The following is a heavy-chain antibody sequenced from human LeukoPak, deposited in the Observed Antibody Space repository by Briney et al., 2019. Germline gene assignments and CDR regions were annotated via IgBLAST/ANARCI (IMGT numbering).Heavy chain of an antibody. V-gene: IGHV3-11*04. Sequence: GGSLRPSCAAAGFTFSDYYMSGLRQAPGEGLGGVSYMSSSGSTIYYADSVKGRFTISRDNAKNSLYLQMNSLRAEDTAVYYCARESRQWLVLGGVDYWGQGTLVTVSS. CDR1: GFTFSDYY. J-gene: IGHJ4*02. CDR3: ARESRQWLVLGGVDY. CDR2: MSSSGSTI. D-gene: IGHD6-19*01.